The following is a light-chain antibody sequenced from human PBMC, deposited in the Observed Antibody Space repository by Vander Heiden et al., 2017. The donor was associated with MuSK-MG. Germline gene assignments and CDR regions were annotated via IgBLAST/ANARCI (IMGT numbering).Light chain of an antibody. CDR2: GAS. CDR1: QSISSSY. Sequence: ENVLTQSPGTLSLSPGERATLSCRASQSISSSYLACDQQKPGQAPRLLISGASSRATGIRDRFSGSGSGTDFTLTIIRLEPEDFAEYDGQPSETFGGGTKVEIK. CDR3: QPSET. V-gene: IGKV3-20*01. J-gene: IGKJ4*01.